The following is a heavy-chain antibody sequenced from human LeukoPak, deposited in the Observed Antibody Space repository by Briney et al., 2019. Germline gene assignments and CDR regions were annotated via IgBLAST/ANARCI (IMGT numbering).Heavy chain of an antibody. CDR3: AKVYIAVAESFDY. J-gene: IGHJ4*02. D-gene: IGHD6-19*01. CDR1: GFTFSSYA. V-gene: IGHV3-23*01. CDR2: ISGSGGST. Sequence: QPGGSWKFSCAASGFTFSSYAMGWFRKPPWKGLDWASAISGSGGSTYYADSVKGRFTISRDNSKNTLYLQMNSLRAEDTAVYYCAKVYIAVAESFDYWGQGTLVTVSS.